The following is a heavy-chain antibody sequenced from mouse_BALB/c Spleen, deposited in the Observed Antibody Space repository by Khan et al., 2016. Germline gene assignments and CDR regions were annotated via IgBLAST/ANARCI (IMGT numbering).Heavy chain of an antibody. V-gene: IGHV3-2*02. Sequence: EVLLQESGPGLVKPSQSLSLTCTVTGYSITSDYAWNWIRQFPGNKLEWMGYISYSGSTSYNPSLKSRISITRDTSKNQFFLQLNSMTTEDTATYYCAREDEDYFDYWGQGTTLTVSS. CDR2: ISYSGST. J-gene: IGHJ2*01. CDR3: AREDEDYFDY. CDR1: GYSITSDYA.